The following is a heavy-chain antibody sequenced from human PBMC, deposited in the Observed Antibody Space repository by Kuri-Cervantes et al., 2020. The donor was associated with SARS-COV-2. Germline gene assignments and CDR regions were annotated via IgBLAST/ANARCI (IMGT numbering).Heavy chain of an antibody. V-gene: IGHV4-59*02. D-gene: IGHD3-10*01. CDR2: IYYSGST. J-gene: IGHJ6*02. CDR1: GFTVSSNY. CDR3: ARDGRAYGSGSRERYGMDV. Sequence: GSLRLSCAASGFTVSSNYMSWIRQPPGKGLEWIGYIYYSGSTNYNPSLKSRVTISVDTSKNQFSLKLSSVTAADTAVYYCARDGRAYGSGSRERYGMDVWGQGTTVTVSS.